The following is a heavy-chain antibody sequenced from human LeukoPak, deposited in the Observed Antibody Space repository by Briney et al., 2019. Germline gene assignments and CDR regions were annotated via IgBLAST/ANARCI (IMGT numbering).Heavy chain of an antibody. CDR3: ARGYHYGSGREDGMDV. Sequence: SVKVSCKASGGTFSSYAISWVRQAPGQGLEWMGGIIPIFGTANYAQKFQGRVTITADESTSTAYMELSSLRSGDTAVYYCARGYHYGSGREDGMDVWGKGTTVTVSS. CDR2: IIPIFGTA. CDR1: GGTFSSYA. D-gene: IGHD3-10*01. J-gene: IGHJ6*04. V-gene: IGHV1-69*13.